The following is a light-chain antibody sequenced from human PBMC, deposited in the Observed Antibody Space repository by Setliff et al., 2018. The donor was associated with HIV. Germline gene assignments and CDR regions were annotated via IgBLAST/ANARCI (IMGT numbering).Light chain of an antibody. J-gene: IGLJ1*01. CDR1: TSDISHYNF. CDR3: ISYTRTNRVV. CDR2: EVF. Sequence: QSALTQPASVSASPGQSITISCTGTTSDISHYNFVSWYQQHPDSAPKLLIYEVFNRPSGVAHRFSGSKTGNTASLTISGLQAEDEADYYCISYTRTNRVVFGTWTKVTVL. V-gene: IGLV2-14*01.